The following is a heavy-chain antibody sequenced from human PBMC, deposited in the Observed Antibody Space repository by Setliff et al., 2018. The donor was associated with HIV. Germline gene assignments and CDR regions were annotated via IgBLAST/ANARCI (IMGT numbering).Heavy chain of an antibody. CDR1: GFTFSSFE. CDR3: AKDFHSSGWPYYFDY. D-gene: IGHD6-19*01. CDR2: ISGRVYTI. V-gene: IGHV3-48*03. J-gene: IGHJ4*02. Sequence: PGGSLRLSCAASGFTFSSFEMHWVRQAPGKGLEWVSYISGRVYTIYYADSVKGRFTISRDNAKNSLYLQMNSLRAEDTAVYYCAKDFHSSGWPYYFDYWGQGTLVTVSS.